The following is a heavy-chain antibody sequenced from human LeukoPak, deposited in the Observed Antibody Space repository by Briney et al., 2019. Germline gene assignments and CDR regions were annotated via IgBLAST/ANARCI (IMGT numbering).Heavy chain of an antibody. D-gene: IGHD5-18*01. Sequence: PGGSLRLSCAASGFTFSGSAMHWVRQASGKGLEWVGRIRSKANSYATAYAASVKGRFTMSRDDSKNTAYLQMDSLKTEDTAVYYCTEATSEYSFDYWGQGTLVTVSS. V-gene: IGHV3-73*01. CDR2: IRSKANSYAT. J-gene: IGHJ4*02. CDR3: TEATSEYSFDY. CDR1: GFTFSGSA.